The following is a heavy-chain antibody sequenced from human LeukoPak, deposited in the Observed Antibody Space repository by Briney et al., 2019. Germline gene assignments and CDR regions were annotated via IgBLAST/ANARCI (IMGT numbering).Heavy chain of an antibody. CDR2: ISGSGGST. D-gene: IGHD3-9*01. J-gene: IGHJ5*02. CDR3: ARELLHYDILTGYYNWFDP. Sequence: AGGSLRLSCAASGFTVSSNYMSWVRQAPGRGLEWVSAISGSGGSTYYADSVKGRFTISRDNAKNSLYLQMNSLRAEDTAVYYCARELLHYDILTGYYNWFDPWGQGTLVTVSS. CDR1: GFTVSSNY. V-gene: IGHV3-53*01.